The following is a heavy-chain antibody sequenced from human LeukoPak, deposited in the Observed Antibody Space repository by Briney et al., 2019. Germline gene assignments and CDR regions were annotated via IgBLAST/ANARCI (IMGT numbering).Heavy chain of an antibody. V-gene: IGHV3-7*01. CDR1: GFTFSSYW. D-gene: IGHD1-14*01. CDR3: AKAEQDHYYYYMDV. Sequence: PGGSLRLSCAASGFTFSSYWMSWVRQAPGKGLEWVANIKEDGSEKFYVDSVKGRFTISRDNAKNSLFLQMNSLRAEDTAVYYCAKAEQDHYYYYMDVWGKGTTVTVSS. CDR2: IKEDGSEK. J-gene: IGHJ6*03.